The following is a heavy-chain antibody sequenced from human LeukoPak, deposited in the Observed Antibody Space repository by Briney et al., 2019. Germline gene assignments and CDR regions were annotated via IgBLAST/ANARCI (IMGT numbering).Heavy chain of an antibody. D-gene: IGHD3-16*01. CDR1: GDSVNSVGYD. J-gene: IGHJ4*02. CDR2: IYYSGST. CDR3: ARAFSPTSLEDNYFDY. Sequence: TSETLSLTCTVSGDSVNSVGYDWSWIRQPPGKGLEWIGYIYYSGSTNYNPSLKSRVTISVDTSKNQFSLKLSSVTAADTAVYYCARAFSPTSLEDNYFDYWGQGTLVTVSS. V-gene: IGHV4-61*08.